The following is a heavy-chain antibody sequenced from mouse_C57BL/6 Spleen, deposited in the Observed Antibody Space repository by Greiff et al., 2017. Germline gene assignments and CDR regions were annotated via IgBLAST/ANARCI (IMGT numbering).Heavy chain of an antibody. Sequence: QVQLQQPGAELVMPGASVKLSCKASGYTFTSYWMHWVKQRPGQGLEWIGEIDPSDSYTNYNQKFKGKSTLTVDKSSSTAYMQLSSLTSEDSAVYYCARSTSYYSNFYAMDYWGQGTSVTVSS. J-gene: IGHJ4*01. V-gene: IGHV1-69*01. CDR1: GYTFTSYW. CDR2: IDPSDSYT. D-gene: IGHD2-5*01. CDR3: ARSTSYYSNFYAMDY.